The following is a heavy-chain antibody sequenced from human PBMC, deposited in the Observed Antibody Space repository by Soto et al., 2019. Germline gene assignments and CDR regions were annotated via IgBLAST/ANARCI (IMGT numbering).Heavy chain of an antibody. CDR3: ARNVPVTTLGY. D-gene: IGHD4-17*01. V-gene: IGHV3-66*01. Sequence: EVNLVESGGGLVQPGGSLRLSCAASGVTVSNNYMSWVRQAPGKGLELVSSIYSGGNTYYADSVKGRFTISTDNSKNTLYLQMHSLRVEDTAVYYCARNVPVTTLGYWGQGTLVTVSS. CDR1: GVTVSNNY. CDR2: IYSGGNT. J-gene: IGHJ4*02.